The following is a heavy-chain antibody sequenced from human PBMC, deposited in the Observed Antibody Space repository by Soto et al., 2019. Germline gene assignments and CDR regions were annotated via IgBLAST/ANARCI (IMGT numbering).Heavy chain of an antibody. Sequence: ASVKVSCQASGYTFTSYGISWVRQAPGQGLEWMGWISAYNGNTNYAQKLQGRVTMTTDTSTSTAYMELRSLRSDDTAVYYCARNLAAAGPRSWFDPWGQGTLVTVSS. V-gene: IGHV1-18*01. J-gene: IGHJ5*02. CDR1: GYTFTSYG. D-gene: IGHD6-13*01. CDR2: ISAYNGNT. CDR3: ARNLAAAGPRSWFDP.